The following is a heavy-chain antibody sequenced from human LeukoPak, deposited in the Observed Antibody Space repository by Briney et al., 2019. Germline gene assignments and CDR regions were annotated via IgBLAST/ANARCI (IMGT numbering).Heavy chain of an antibody. V-gene: IGHV3-23*01. CDR2: ISGSGGST. D-gene: IGHD3-22*01. Sequence: PGGSLRLSWAASGFTFSSYAMSWVRQAPGKGLEWVSAISGSGGSTYYADSVKGRFTISRDDSKNTLYLQMNSLRAEDTAVYYCAKRVYDSSGYYWDYWGQGTLVTVSS. CDR1: GFTFSSYA. J-gene: IGHJ4*02. CDR3: AKRVYDSSGYYWDY.